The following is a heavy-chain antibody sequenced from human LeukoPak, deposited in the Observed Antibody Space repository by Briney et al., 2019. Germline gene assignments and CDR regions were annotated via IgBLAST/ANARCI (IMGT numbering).Heavy chain of an antibody. CDR3: ARDLGQYYDTSDNWFDP. J-gene: IGHJ5*02. CDR1: GFTFSNYW. CDR2: INSDGINT. Sequence: GGSLRLSCAASGFTFSNYWIHWVRQAPGKGLVWVSRINSDGINTSYADSVKGRFTISRDNAKNTLNLQMNSLRAEDTAVYDCARDLGQYYDTSDNWFDPWGQGTLVTVSS. D-gene: IGHD3-22*01. V-gene: IGHV3-74*01.